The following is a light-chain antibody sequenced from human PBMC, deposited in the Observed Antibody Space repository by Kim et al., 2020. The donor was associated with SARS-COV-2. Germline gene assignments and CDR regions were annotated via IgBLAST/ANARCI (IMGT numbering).Light chain of an antibody. CDR3: HQRSDWPNT. CDR2: DVA. J-gene: IGKJ2*01. Sequence: LSAGERVTLSCRASQSVGSYLAWYQQKPGQAPRLLIYDVANRAAGIPGRFSGSGSGTDFTLTISSLEPEDFALYYCHQRSDWPNTVGQGTKLEI. CDR1: QSVGSY. V-gene: IGKV3-11*01.